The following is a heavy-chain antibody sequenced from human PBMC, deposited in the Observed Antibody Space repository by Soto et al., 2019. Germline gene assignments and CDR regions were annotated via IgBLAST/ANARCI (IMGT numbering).Heavy chain of an antibody. V-gene: IGHV4-30-4*01. Sequence: SETLSLTCTVSGGSIRSGDYYWSWIRQPPGKGLEWIGYIYYSGSTYYNPSLKSRVTISVDTSKNQFSLKLSSVTAADTAVYYCAREEGDSSGPDYGMDVWGQGTTVTVSS. CDR1: GGSIRSGDYY. CDR2: IYYSGST. D-gene: IGHD3-22*01. J-gene: IGHJ6*02. CDR3: AREEGDSSGPDYGMDV.